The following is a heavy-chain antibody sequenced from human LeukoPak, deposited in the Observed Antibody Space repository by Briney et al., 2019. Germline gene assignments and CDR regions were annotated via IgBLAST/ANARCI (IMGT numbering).Heavy chain of an antibody. D-gene: IGHD3-9*01. V-gene: IGHV3-23*01. J-gene: IGHJ4*02. CDR2: VSGRDTST. CDR3: AKWGDYDVLTGYYDSDY. Sequence: GASLTLSCTASGLTFSNYAMSWLRQAPGKGLEWVSAVSGRDTSTYYTDSVKGRFPISRDNSKNTLYLQMKSLSAEDTAIYYCAKWGDYDVLTGYYDSDYWGQGTLVTVSS. CDR1: GLTFSNYA.